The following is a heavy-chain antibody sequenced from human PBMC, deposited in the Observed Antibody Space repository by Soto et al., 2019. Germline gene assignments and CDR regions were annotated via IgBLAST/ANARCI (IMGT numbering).Heavy chain of an antibody. D-gene: IGHD3-10*01. CDR1: GFTFSHYI. J-gene: IGHJ4*02. CDR2: ILHDGNNK. V-gene: IGHV3-30-3*01. CDR3: ARDDEDGSYCDLGY. Sequence: QVQLVASGGGVVQPGRSLRLSCAASGFTFSHYIMHWVRQAPGKGLEWVAMILHDGNNKYYADSVKGRFTISRDNSKNTLYLQMNSLRTEDTAIYYCARDDEDGSYCDLGYWGQGTLFTVSS.